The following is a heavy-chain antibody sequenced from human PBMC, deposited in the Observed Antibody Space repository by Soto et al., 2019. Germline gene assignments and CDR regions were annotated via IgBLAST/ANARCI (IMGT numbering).Heavy chain of an antibody. CDR1: GFPLSSYG. D-gene: IGHD1-26*01. J-gene: IGHJ4*02. CDR2: TSYGKSRK. Sequence: GGSLRLSCAASGFPLSSYGMRWVRQAPGKGLDWVALTSYGKSRKYYAASVKGRFNISRNNSKKTLYLEMTSLRTEDTGIYYCVRTKWEXLGPYFFDSWGPGTVVTVSS. V-gene: IGHV3-30*03. CDR3: VRTKWEXLGPYFFDS.